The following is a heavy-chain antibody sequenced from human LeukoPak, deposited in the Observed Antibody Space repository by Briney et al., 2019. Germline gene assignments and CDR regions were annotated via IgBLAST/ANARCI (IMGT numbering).Heavy chain of an antibody. D-gene: IGHD1-7*01. CDR3: ARVSYNWNYLDY. CDR1: GGSISSYY. CDR2: IYYSGST. J-gene: IGHJ4*02. V-gene: IGHV4-59*01. Sequence: SETLSLTCTVSGGSISSYYWSWIRQPPGKGLEWIGYIYYSGSTNYNPSLKSRATISVDTSKNQFSLKLSSVTAADTAVYYCARVSYNWNYLDYWGQGTLVTVSS.